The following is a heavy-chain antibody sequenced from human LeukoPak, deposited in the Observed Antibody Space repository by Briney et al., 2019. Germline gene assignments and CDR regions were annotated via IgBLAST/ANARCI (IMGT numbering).Heavy chain of an antibody. Sequence: PSETLSLTCTASGGSISSYYWSWIRQPPGKGLEWIGYIYYSGSTNYNPSLKSRVTISVDTSKNQFSLKLSSVTAADTAVYYCTGFSSAVGFDLWGRGTLVTVSS. CDR2: IYYSGST. J-gene: IGHJ2*01. V-gene: IGHV4-59*01. D-gene: IGHD3-9*01. CDR1: GGSISSYY. CDR3: TGFSSAVGFDL.